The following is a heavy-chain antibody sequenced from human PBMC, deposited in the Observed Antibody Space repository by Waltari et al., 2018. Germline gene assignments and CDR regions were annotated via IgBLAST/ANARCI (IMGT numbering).Heavy chain of an antibody. D-gene: IGHD3-16*02. Sequence: EVQLVESGGGLVQPGRSLRLSCTASGFTFGDYAMSWFRQAPGKGLEWVGFIGSKAYGGTTEYAASVKGRFTISRDDSKSIAYLQMNSLKTEDTAVYYCTRDGYDYIWGSYRYDYWGQGTLVTVSS. CDR2: IGSKAYGGTT. V-gene: IGHV3-49*03. J-gene: IGHJ4*02. CDR1: GFTFGDYA. CDR3: TRDGYDYIWGSYRYDY.